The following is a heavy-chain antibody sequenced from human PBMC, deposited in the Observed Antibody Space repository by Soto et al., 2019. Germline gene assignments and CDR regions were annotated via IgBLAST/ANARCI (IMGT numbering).Heavy chain of an antibody. CDR3: ARDLAAGMIDY. CDR2: ISAHNGNT. D-gene: IGHD6-13*01. Sequence: QVQLVQSGAEVKKPGASVKVSRKASGYTFTSYGISWVRQAPGQGLEWMGWISAHNGNTKYAQKVQGRVTMTTDTSTSTAYMELRSLRSDDTTVYYCARDLAAGMIDYWGQGTLVTVSS. J-gene: IGHJ4*02. CDR1: GYTFTSYG. V-gene: IGHV1-18*01.